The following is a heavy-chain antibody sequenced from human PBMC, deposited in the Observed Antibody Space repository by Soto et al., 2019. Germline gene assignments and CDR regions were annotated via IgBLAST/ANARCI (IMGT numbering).Heavy chain of an antibody. D-gene: IGHD6-13*01. Sequence: ASVKVSCKASGYTFTSYGISWVRQAPGQGLEWKGWISAYNGNTNYAQKLQGRVTMTTDTSTSTAYMELRSLRSDDTAVYYCSTETSSSSWYPYYFDYWGQGTLVTVSS. CDR3: STETSSSSWYPYYFDY. V-gene: IGHV1-18*01. CDR1: GYTFTSYG. CDR2: ISAYNGNT. J-gene: IGHJ4*02.